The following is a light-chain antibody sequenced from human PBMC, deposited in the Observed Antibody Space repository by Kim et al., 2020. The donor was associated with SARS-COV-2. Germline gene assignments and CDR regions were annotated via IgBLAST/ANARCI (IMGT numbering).Light chain of an antibody. CDR2: TAS. CDR1: QDISNY. CDR3: QHLNSFPPT. V-gene: IGKV1-9*01. Sequence: ASVGDRVTITCRASQDISNYLAWYQQKSGKAPELLIYTASTLQSGVPSRFSGSGSGTDFTLTVSSLQPEDFATYYCQHLNSFPPTFGQGTKLEI. J-gene: IGKJ2*01.